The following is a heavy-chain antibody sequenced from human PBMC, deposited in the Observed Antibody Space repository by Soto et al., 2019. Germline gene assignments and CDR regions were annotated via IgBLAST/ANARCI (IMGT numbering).Heavy chain of an antibody. J-gene: IGHJ1*01. CDR1: GFTFSSYG. D-gene: IGHD4-17*01. CDR2: ISYDGSNK. CDR3: AKVDYGDSQYFQH. V-gene: IGHV3-30*18. Sequence: GESLKISCAASGFTFSSYGMHWVRQAPGKGLEWVTVISYDGSNKYYADSVKGRFTISRDNSKNTLYLQMNSLREEDTAVYYCAKVDYGDSQYFQHWGQGTLVTVSS.